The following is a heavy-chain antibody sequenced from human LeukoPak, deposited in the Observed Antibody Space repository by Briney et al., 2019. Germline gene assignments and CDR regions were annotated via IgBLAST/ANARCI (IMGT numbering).Heavy chain of an antibody. V-gene: IGHV3-23*01. J-gene: IGHJ4*02. CDR3: TTDGVGVEGATYDN. CDR2: ISGSGGST. Sequence: GGSLRLSCAASGFTFSSYGMCWVRQAPGKGLEWVSAISGSGGSTYYADSVKGRFTISRDNSKNTLYLQMNSLRAEDTAVYYCTTDGVGVEGATYDNWGQGTLVSVSS. D-gene: IGHD1-26*01. CDR1: GFTFSSYG.